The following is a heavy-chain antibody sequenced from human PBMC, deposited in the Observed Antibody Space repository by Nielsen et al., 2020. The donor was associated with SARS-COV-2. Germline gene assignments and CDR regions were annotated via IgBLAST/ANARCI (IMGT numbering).Heavy chain of an antibody. CDR1: GFTFEDFV. Sequence: SLKISCEASGFTFEDFVMHWVRLVPGKGLEWVSGMTWNSDSVGYADSVRGRFTVSRDNAKKSLYLQMNGLRAEDTAIYYCAKDKVTGSSDYLDYWGQGTLVTVSS. D-gene: IGHD1-20*01. CDR2: MTWNSDSV. J-gene: IGHJ4*02. V-gene: IGHV3-9*01. CDR3: AKDKVTGSSDYLDY.